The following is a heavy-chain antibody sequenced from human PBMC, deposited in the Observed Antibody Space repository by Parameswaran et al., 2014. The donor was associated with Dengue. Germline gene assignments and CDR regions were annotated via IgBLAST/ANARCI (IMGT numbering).Heavy chain of an antibody. CDR3: ARNKWELRVYFDY. D-gene: IGHD1-26*01. CDR1: GGSINNYY. J-gene: IGHJ4*02. CDR2: IYYSGST. Sequence: SETLSLTCTVSGGSINNYYWSWIQQPPGKGLEWIGYIYYSGSTNYNPSLKSRVTISVDTSKNQFSLKLSSVTAADTAVYYCARNKWELRVYFDYWGQGTLVTVSS. V-gene: IGHV4-59*01.